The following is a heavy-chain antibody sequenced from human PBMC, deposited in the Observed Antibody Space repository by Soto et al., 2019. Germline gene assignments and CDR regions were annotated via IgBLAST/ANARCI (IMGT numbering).Heavy chain of an antibody. Sequence: PSEILSLTCTVAGGSISSYDWSWIRQPPGKGLEWIGYIYYSGSTNYNPSLKSRVTISVDTSKNQFSLKLSSVTAADTAVYYCARGRRSGSYNWFDPWGQGTLVTVSS. J-gene: IGHJ5*02. CDR2: IYYSGST. CDR3: ARGRRSGSYNWFDP. V-gene: IGHV4-59*01. CDR1: GGSISSYD. D-gene: IGHD3-10*01.